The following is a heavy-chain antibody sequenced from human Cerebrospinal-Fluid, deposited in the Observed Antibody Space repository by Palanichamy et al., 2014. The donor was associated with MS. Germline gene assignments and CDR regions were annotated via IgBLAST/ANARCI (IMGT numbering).Heavy chain of an antibody. Sequence: QVQLQESGPGLVKPSETLSLTCTVSGGSIRSYYWSWIRQPPGKGLEWIGYIYYSGSTNYNPSLKSRVTISVDTSKNQFSLKLSSVTAADTAFYYCARVRSGWYYFDYWGQGTLLTVSS. D-gene: IGHD6-19*01. J-gene: IGHJ4*02. CDR1: GGSIRSYY. CDR3: ARVRSGWYYFDY. CDR2: IYYSGST. V-gene: IGHV4-59*01.